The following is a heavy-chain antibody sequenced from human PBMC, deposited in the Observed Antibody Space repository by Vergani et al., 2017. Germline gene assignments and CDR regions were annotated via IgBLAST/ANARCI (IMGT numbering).Heavy chain of an antibody. CDR3: ARSYSSSWFSPDGFDP. D-gene: IGHD6-13*01. CDR2: IYHSGST. J-gene: IGHJ5*02. CDR1: LSSFSSSHC. Sequence: QVQLQESGPGLVQPSPSLSLSSPASLSSFSSSHCSCFLRPPPGKGLGWFVHIYHSGSTNYNQSLKSRVTISLDKSKNQFSLKLSSVTAADTAVYYCARSYSSSWFSPDGFDPWGQGTLVTVSS. V-gene: IGHV4-4*02.